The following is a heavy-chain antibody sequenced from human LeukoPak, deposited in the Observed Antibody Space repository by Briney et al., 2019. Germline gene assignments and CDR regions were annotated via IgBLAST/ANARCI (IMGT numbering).Heavy chain of an antibody. CDR1: GGSISSGDYY. CDR3: ARDLVGYSYGSWDRAPDV. CDR2: IYYSGST. Sequence: SETLSLTCTVSGGSISSGDYYWSWIRQPPGKGLEWIGYIYYSGSTYYNPSLKSRVTISVDTSKNQFSLKLSSVTAADTAVYYCARDLVGYSYGSWDRAPDVWGQGTTVTASS. D-gene: IGHD5-18*01. J-gene: IGHJ6*02. V-gene: IGHV4-30-4*01.